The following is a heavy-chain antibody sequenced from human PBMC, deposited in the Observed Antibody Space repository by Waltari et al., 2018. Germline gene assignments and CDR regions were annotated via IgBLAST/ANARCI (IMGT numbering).Heavy chain of an antibody. J-gene: IGHJ4*02. Sequence: EVQLVQSGAEVKKPGATVKISCKVSGYTFTDYYMHWVQQAPGNGLEWMGLVDPEDVETKYAMKSQCGVTITADTSTDTAYMELSSLRSEYTAVYYCATGEKAVEHSIRFDYWGQGTLVTVSS. V-gene: IGHV1-69-2*01. CDR3: ATGEKAVEHSIRFDY. D-gene: IGHD6-19*01. CDR2: VDPEDVET. CDR1: GYTFTDYY.